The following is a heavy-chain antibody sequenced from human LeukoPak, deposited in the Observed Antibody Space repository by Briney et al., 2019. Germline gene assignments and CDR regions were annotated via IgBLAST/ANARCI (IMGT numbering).Heavy chain of an antibody. CDR2: ISSGSTYI. J-gene: IGHJ4*02. D-gene: IGHD1-14*01. V-gene: IGHV3-21*01. Sequence: GGSLRLSCAASGFSFSTYYVNWVRQAPGKGLEWVSCISSGSTYIFYADSVRGRFAVCRENAKNSLYLQMNSLRAADTAVYYCVRENHGSFDSWGQGSLVTVSS. CDR3: VRENHGSFDS. CDR1: GFSFSTYY.